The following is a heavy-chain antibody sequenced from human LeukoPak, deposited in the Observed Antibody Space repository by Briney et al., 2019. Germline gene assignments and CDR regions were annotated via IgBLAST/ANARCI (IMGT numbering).Heavy chain of an antibody. CDR3: AKHYSSSWFRYGYFDY. J-gene: IGHJ4*02. D-gene: IGHD6-13*01. Sequence: GGSLRLSCAASGFTFSSYGMHWVRQAPGKGLEWVAFIRYDGSNKYYADSVKGRFTISRDNSKNTLYLQMNSLRAEDTAVYYCAKHYSSSWFRYGYFDYWGQGTLVTVSS. V-gene: IGHV3-30*02. CDR1: GFTFSSYG. CDR2: IRYDGSNK.